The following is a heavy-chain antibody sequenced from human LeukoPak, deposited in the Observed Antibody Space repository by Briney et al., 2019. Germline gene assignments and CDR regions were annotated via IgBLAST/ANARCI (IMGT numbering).Heavy chain of an antibody. CDR2: IKQDGSEK. CDR3: ARDGRFSYGAFDI. J-gene: IGHJ3*02. V-gene: IGHV3-7*01. Sequence: PGGSLRPSCVASGFTFSDYWRTWVRQAPGKGLECVANIKQDGSEKFYVDSVKGRFTISRDNAKNPLYLQMNRLRAEDTAVYYCARDGRFSYGAFDIWGQGTMVTVSS. D-gene: IGHD3-3*01. CDR1: GFTFSDYW.